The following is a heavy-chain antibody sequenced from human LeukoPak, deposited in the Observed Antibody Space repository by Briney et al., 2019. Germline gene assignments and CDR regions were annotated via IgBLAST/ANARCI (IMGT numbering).Heavy chain of an antibody. D-gene: IGHD3-22*01. Sequence: SETLSLTCTVSGXSISVYYGSWIRQPPGKGREWIGYIYYSGSTNYNPSLKSRVTISVDTSKNQFSLKLSSVTAADTAVYYCARHSKYYYDSSGSYVGYFQHWGQGTLVTVSS. CDR2: IYYSGST. CDR3: ARHSKYYYDSSGSYVGYFQH. CDR1: GXSISVYY. V-gene: IGHV4-59*08. J-gene: IGHJ1*01.